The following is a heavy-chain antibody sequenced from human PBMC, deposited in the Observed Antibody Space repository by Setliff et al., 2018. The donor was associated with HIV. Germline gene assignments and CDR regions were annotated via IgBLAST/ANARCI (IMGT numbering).Heavy chain of an antibody. V-gene: IGHV4-38-2*01. J-gene: IGHJ4*02. CDR3: ARRTAMVIGDY. CDR1: GYSLSSGYY. Sequence: SETLSLTCAVSGYSLSSGYYWGWIWQPPGKGLEWIGCICHSGSTYYNPSLKSRVTISVDTSKNQFSLKLSSVTAADTAVYYCARRTAMVIGDYWGQGTLVAASS. D-gene: IGHD5-18*01. CDR2: ICHSGST.